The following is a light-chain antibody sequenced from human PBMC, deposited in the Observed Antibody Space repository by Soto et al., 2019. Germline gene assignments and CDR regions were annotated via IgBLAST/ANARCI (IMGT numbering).Light chain of an antibody. V-gene: IGKV1-5*03. Sequence: DIQMTQSPSTLSASVGDRVTITCRASQSISSLLAWYQQKPGKAPKLLIYKASSLESEVPSRFSGSGPGTEFTLTISSLQPDDFATYYCQQYNSYPWTFGQGTKVEIK. CDR2: KAS. J-gene: IGKJ1*01. CDR1: QSISSL. CDR3: QQYNSYPWT.